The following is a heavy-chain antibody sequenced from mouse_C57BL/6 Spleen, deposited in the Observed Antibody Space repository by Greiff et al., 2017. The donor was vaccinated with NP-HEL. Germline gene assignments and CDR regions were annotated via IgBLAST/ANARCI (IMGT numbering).Heavy chain of an antibody. Sequence: QVQLKESGAELARPGASVKLSCKASGYTFTSYGISWVKQRTGQGLEWIGEIYPRSGNTYYNEKFKGKATLTADKSSSTAYMELRSLTSEDSAVYFCASSITTVVATDWFAYWGQGTLVTVSA. CDR1: GYTFTSYG. J-gene: IGHJ3*01. CDR3: ASSITTVVATDWFAY. V-gene: IGHV1-81*01. D-gene: IGHD1-1*01. CDR2: IYPRSGNT.